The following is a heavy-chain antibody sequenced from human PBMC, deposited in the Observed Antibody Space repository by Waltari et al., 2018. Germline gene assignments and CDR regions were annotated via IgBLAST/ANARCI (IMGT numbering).Heavy chain of an antibody. Sequence: QVQLQQWGAGLLKPSETLSLTCAVYGGSFSGYYWSWIRQPPGKGLEWIGEINHSGSTNYNPSLKSRVTISVDTSKNQFSLKLSSVIAADTAVYYCARGAVSFYYYYMDVWGKGTTVTVSS. CDR1: GGSFSGYY. D-gene: IGHD2-15*01. J-gene: IGHJ6*03. CDR3: ARGAVSFYYYYMDV. CDR2: INHSGST. V-gene: IGHV4-34*01.